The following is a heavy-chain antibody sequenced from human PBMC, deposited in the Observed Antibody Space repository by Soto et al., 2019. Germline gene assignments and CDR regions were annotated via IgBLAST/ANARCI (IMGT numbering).Heavy chain of an antibody. CDR1: GESFSNHY. D-gene: IGHD3-22*01. V-gene: IGHV4-34*01. CDR3: ARGVVYRDVGLAYGMDV. J-gene: IGHJ6*02. CDR2: INYSGST. Sequence: SLTCAVYGESFSNHYWTWIRQSPVKGLEWVGEINYSGSTRYNWSLGSRVTISVDTSKNQFSLMVTSVTAEDTAVYYCARGVVYRDVGLAYGMDVWGQGTTVTVSS.